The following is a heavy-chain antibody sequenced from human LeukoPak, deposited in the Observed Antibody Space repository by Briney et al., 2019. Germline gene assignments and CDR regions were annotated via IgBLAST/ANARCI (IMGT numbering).Heavy chain of an antibody. D-gene: IGHD5-24*01. CDR2: ISWNSAYV. CDR1: GFTFDDYA. J-gene: IGHJ6*02. Sequence: GGSLRLSCAASGFTFDDYAMHWVRQAPGKGLEWVSGISWNSAYVGYADSVKGRFSISRDNAKNSVSLQMNSLRAEDTAVYYCARSGRDGYNYNYYYYYGMDVWGQGTTVTVSS. V-gene: IGHV3-9*01. CDR3: ARSGRDGYNYNYYYYYGMDV.